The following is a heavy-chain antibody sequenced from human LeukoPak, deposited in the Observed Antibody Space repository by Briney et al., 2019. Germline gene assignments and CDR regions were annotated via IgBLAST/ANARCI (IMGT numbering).Heavy chain of an antibody. J-gene: IGHJ4*02. V-gene: IGHV3-7*04. CDR1: GFTFSSYW. Sequence: GGSPSLSCVGSGFTFSSYWMTWVRQAPGKGLEWVANIKDDVSEKYSVDSVKGRFTISRDNAKNLLYLQMSSLRAEDTAVYYCARARIDYWGQGTLVTVSS. D-gene: IGHD1-14*01. CDR3: ARARIDY. CDR2: IKDDVSEK.